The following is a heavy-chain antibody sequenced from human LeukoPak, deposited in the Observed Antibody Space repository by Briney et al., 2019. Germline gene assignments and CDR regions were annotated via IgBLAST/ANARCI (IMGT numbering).Heavy chain of an antibody. J-gene: IGHJ6*02. CDR1: GFTFSSYA. Sequence: GGSLRLSCAASGFTFSSYAMSWVRQAPGKGLEWVSSMSGSGGSTYYADSMKGRFTISRDDSKNTLYLQMNSLRAEDTAVYYCARVRYGELDVWGQGTTVTVSS. CDR3: ARVRYGELDV. D-gene: IGHD4-17*01. CDR2: MSGSGGST. V-gene: IGHV3-23*01.